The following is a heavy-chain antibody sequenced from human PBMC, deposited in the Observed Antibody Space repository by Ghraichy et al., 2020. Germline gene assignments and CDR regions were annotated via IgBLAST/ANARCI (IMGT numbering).Heavy chain of an antibody. V-gene: IGHV4-39*01. CDR3: ATPYVLLWFGEFPLPYGMDV. J-gene: IGHJ6*02. D-gene: IGHD3-10*01. CDR1: GGSISSSSYY. Sequence: SETLSLTCTVSGGSISSSSYYWGWIRQPPGKGLEWIGSIYYSGSTYYNPSLKSRVTISVDTSKNQFSLKLSSVTAADTAVYYCATPYVLLWFGEFPLPYGMDVWGQGTTVTVSS. CDR2: IYYSGST.